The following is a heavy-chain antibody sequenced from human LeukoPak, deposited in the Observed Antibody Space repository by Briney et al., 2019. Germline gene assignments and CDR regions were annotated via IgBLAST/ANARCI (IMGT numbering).Heavy chain of an antibody. D-gene: IGHD5-24*01. CDR3: ARADQWDGYKYYFDS. CDR1: GYTFTYSD. CDR2: MNPNSGNT. J-gene: IGHJ4*02. Sequence: ASVKVSCKASGYTFTYSDINWVRQATGQGLEWMGWMNPNSGNTGYAQKFQGRVTITRDTSASTAYMELSSLRSEDTAVYYCARADQWDGYKYYFDSWGQGTQVTVST. V-gene: IGHV1-8*03.